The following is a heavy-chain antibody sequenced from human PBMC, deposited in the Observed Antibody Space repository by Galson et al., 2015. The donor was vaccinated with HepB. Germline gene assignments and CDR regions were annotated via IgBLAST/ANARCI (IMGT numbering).Heavy chain of an antibody. CDR3: AKEGPPDSFDSSGYCDY. D-gene: IGHD3-22*01. J-gene: IGHJ4*02. CDR1: GFTFTYYA. Sequence: PVQSLRLSCAASGFTFTYYAMSWVRQAPGKGLEWVSAISGTGGASFYADSVKGRFTISRDNSQNTLFLQMNSLRAEDTAVYYCAKEGPPDSFDSSGYCDYWGQGTLLTVSS. CDR2: ISGTGGAS. V-gene: IGHV3-23*01.